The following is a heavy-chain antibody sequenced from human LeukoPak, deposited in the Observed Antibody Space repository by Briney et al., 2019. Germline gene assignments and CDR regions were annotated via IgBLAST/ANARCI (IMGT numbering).Heavy chain of an antibody. Sequence: PSETLSLTCTVSGGSISSSSYYWGWIRQPPGKGLEWIGRIYTSGSTNYNPSLKSRVTMSVDTSKNQFSLKLSSVTAADTAVYYCAGARVWGVIWGNYWGQGTLVTVSS. CDR2: IYTSGST. CDR3: AGARVWGVIWGNY. V-gene: IGHV4-39*07. D-gene: IGHD3-10*01. CDR1: GGSISSSSYY. J-gene: IGHJ4*02.